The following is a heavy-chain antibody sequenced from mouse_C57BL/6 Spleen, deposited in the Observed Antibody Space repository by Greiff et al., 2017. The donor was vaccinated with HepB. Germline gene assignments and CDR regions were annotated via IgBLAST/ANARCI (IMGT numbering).Heavy chain of an antibody. CDR3: AREALGGVFDY. V-gene: IGHV1-4*01. J-gene: IGHJ2*01. D-gene: IGHD4-1*01. CDR2: INPSSGYT. Sequence: VQLQQSGAELARPGASVKMSCKASGYTFTSYTMHWVKQRPGQGLEWIGYINPSSGYTKYNQKFKDKATLTADKSSSTAYMQLSSLTSEDSAVYYCAREALGGVFDYWGQGTTLTVSS. CDR1: GYTFTSYT.